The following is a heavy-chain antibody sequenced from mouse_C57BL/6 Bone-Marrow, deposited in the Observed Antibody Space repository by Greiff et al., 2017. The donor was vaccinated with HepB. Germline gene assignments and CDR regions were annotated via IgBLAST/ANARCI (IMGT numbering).Heavy chain of an antibody. CDR3: ARYIGYYGSSPYYFDY. V-gene: IGHV7-3*01. CDR1: GFTFTDYY. CDR2: IRNKANGYTT. D-gene: IGHD1-1*01. J-gene: IGHJ2*01. Sequence: EVKLMESGGGLVQPGGSLSLSCAASGFTFTDYYMSWVRQPPGKALEWLGFIRNKANGYTTEYSASVKGRFTISRDNSQSILYLQMNALRAEDSATYYCARYIGYYGSSPYYFDYWGQGTTLTVSS.